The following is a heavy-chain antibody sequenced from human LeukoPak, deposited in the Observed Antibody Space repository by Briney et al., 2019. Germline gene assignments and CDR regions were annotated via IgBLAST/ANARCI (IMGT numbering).Heavy chain of an antibody. Sequence: GASVKVSCKASGYTFTGYYMHWVRQAPGQGLEWMGWINPNSGGTNYAQKFQGRVTMTTDTSTSTAYMELRSLRSDDTAVYYCARIPRSAIFGVVIDRLFDYWGQGTLVTVSS. D-gene: IGHD3-3*02. CDR2: INPNSGGT. J-gene: IGHJ4*02. CDR3: ARIPRSAIFGVVIDRLFDY. CDR1: GYTFTGYY. V-gene: IGHV1-2*02.